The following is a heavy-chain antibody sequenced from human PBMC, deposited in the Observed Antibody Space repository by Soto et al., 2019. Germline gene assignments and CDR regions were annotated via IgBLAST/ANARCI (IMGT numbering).Heavy chain of an antibody. V-gene: IGHV1-69*06. D-gene: IGHD5-18*01. CDR2: ITPILRET. Sequence: QVHLVQSGTEVRKPGSSVTVSCKVSGGTFSTYTISWVRQAPGQGLQWMGGITPILRETTYAQNFQGRVSMTADISASTAYMGLSDLTSEDTAVYYCGRVPRYSFPTSASLDQWGQGTRVTVSS. J-gene: IGHJ4*02. CDR1: GGTFSTYT. CDR3: GRVPRYSFPTSASLDQ.